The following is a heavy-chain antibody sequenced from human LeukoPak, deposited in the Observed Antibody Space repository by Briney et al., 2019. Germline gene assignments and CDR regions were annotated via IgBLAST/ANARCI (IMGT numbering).Heavy chain of an antibody. CDR2: IRYDGSNK. Sequence: PGGSLRLSCAASGFTFSSYGMHWVRQAPGKGLEWVAFIRYDGSNKYYADSVKGRFTISRDNSKNTLYLQMNSLRAEDTAVYYCAKDIRVFGVVIKSFDYWGQGTLVTVSS. CDR1: GFTFSSYG. V-gene: IGHV3-30*02. J-gene: IGHJ4*02. CDR3: AKDIRVFGVVIKSFDY. D-gene: IGHD3-3*01.